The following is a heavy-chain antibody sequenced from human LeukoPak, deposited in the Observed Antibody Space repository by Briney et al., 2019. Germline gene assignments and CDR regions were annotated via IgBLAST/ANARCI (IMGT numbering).Heavy chain of an antibody. V-gene: IGHV3-64*01. CDR1: GFTFSNYP. Sequence: GGSLRLSCAASGFTFSNYPMHWVRQAPGKGLEYVSAISSNGYAYYGSSVKGRFTISRDNSKNTLYLQMGSLGVEDMAVYYCARESGWYDYWGQGTLVTVSS. D-gene: IGHD6-19*01. J-gene: IGHJ4*02. CDR2: ISSNGYA. CDR3: ARESGWYDY.